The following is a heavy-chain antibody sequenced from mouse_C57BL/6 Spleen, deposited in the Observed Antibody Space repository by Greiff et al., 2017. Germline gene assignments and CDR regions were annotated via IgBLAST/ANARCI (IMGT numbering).Heavy chain of an antibody. CDR2: ISSVGSYT. CDR1: GFTFSSYG. Sequence: EVKLMESGGDLVKPGGSLKLSCAASGFTFSSYGMSWVRQTPDKRLEWVATISSVGSYTYYPDSVKGRFTISRDNAKNTLYLQISSLKSEDAAMYYCARRGSSLSWFACWGQGTLVTVSA. CDR3: ARRGSSLSWFAC. V-gene: IGHV5-6*02. D-gene: IGHD1-1*01. J-gene: IGHJ3*01.